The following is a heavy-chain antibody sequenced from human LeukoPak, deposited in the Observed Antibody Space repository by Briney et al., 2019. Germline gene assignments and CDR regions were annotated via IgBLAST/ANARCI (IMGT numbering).Heavy chain of an antibody. Sequence: GGSLRLSCAASGFTFSSYGMHWVRQAPGKGLEWVAVIWYGGSNKYYADSVKGRFTISRDNSKNTLYLQMNSLRAEDTAVYYHAREDPYYGSGSYAFDYWGQGTLVTVSS. CDR2: IWYGGSNK. CDR3: AREDPYYGSGSYAFDY. D-gene: IGHD3-10*01. J-gene: IGHJ4*02. CDR1: GFTFSSYG. V-gene: IGHV3-33*01.